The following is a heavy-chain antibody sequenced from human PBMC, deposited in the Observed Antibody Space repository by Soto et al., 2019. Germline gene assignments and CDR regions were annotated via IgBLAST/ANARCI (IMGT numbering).Heavy chain of an antibody. V-gene: IGHV5-10-1*04. D-gene: IGHD2-8*01. CDR3: FILYGAARRGFDY. CDR1: GYSFTSYW. J-gene: IGHJ4*02. CDR2: IDPSDSYT. Sequence: PGESLKISCKGSGYSFTSYWISWVRQMPGKGLEWMGRIDPSDSYTNYSPSFQGQVTISVDKSKNTAYLHWSSLKAPDTAIYYCFILYGAARRGFDYWGPGTLVTVSS.